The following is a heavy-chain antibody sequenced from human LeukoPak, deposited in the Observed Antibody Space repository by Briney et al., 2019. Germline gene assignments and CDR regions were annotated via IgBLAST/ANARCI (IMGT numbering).Heavy chain of an antibody. V-gene: IGHV3-23*01. CDR2: ISGSGGST. CDR1: GFTFSSYA. CDR3: AKLGRGSYYSDYFDY. J-gene: IGHJ4*02. Sequence: GASLRLSWAASGFTFSSYAMSWVRQAPGKGLEWVSAISGSGGSTYYADSVKGRFTISRDNSKNTLYLQMNSLRAEDTAVYYCAKLGRGSYYSDYFDYWGQGTLVTVSS. D-gene: IGHD1-26*01.